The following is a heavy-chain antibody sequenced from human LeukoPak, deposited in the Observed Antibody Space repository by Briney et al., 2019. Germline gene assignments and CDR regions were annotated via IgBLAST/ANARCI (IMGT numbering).Heavy chain of an antibody. V-gene: IGHV1-8*03. J-gene: IGHJ4*02. CDR3: ARVSYSSSWFDY. CDR1: GYTFTSYD. D-gene: IGHD6-13*01. CDR2: MNPNSGNT. Sequence: ASVKVSCKASGYTFTSYDINWVRQATGQGLEWMGWMNPNSGNTGYAQKFQGRVTITRNTSISTAYMELSSLRSEDTAVYYCARVSYSSSWFDYWGQGTLVTVSS.